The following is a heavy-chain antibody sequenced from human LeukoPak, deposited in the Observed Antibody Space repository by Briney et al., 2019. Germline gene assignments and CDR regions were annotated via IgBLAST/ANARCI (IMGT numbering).Heavy chain of an antibody. J-gene: IGHJ4*02. CDR3: ARVDIVVVPAAMGGDFDY. V-gene: IGHV1-18*01. CDR2: ISAYNGNT. CDR1: GGTFSSYA. D-gene: IGHD2-2*03. Sequence: ASVKVSCKASGGTFSSYAISWVRQAPGQGLEWMGWISAYNGNTNYAQKLQGRVTMTTDTSTSTAYMELRSLRSDDTAVYYCARVDIVVVPAAMGGDFDYWGQGTLVTVSS.